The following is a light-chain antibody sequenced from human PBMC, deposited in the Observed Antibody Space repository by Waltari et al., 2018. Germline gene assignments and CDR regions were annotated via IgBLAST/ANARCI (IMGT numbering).Light chain of an antibody. CDR1: SSNIGSNT. J-gene: IGLJ2*01. V-gene: IGLV1-44*01. Sequence: QSVLPQPPPASGTPGQRVTISCSGRSSNIGSNTVTWYQQPPGTAPKLLIYSNNQRPSGVPDRFSGSKSGTSASLAISGLQSEDEADYYCAAWDDSLNGLFGGGTKLTVL. CDR3: AAWDDSLNGL. CDR2: SNN.